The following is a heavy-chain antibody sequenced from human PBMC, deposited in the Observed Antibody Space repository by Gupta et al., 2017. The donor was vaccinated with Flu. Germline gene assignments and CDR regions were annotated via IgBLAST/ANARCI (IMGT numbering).Heavy chain of an antibody. Sequence: EVQVLESGGGLVQPGGSLSLSCSTSEFSFSMFAMSWVRQAPGKGLEWVSGAGGSGLTTNYADSVKGRFTMSRDDSNKVVYLQMNSLRADDTAVYFCAKGLSRQPYGMDVWGPGTTVTVSS. CDR2: AGGSGLTT. CDR1: EFSFSMFA. J-gene: IGHJ6*02. V-gene: IGHV3-23*01. D-gene: IGHD6-13*01. CDR3: AKGLSRQPYGMDV.